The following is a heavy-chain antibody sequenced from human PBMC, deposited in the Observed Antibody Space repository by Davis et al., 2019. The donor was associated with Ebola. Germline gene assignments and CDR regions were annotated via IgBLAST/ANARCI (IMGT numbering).Heavy chain of an antibody. CDR3: ARARLFYCSGGSCYSGGWFDP. Sequence: SVKVSCKASGGTFSSYAISWVRQAPGQGLEWMGRIIPILGIANYAQKFQGRVTITRDTSASTAYMELSSLRSEDTAVYYCARARLFYCSGGSCYSGGWFDPWGQGTLVTVSS. CDR1: GGTFSSYA. CDR2: IIPILGIA. V-gene: IGHV1-69*04. D-gene: IGHD2-15*01. J-gene: IGHJ5*02.